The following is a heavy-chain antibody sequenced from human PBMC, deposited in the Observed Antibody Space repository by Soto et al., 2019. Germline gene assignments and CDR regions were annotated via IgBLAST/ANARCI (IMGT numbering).Heavy chain of an antibody. CDR2: MSYSGST. Sequence: PSETLSLTCTVSGGSISRYHWSWIRQPPGRGLEWIGYMSYSGSTNYNPSLKSRVTISADTSKNQLSLTVTSLTAADTAVYYCARSESGLDSGDVWGQGTLVTVSS. D-gene: IGHD5-12*01. CDR3: ARSESGLDSGDV. CDR1: GGSISRYH. V-gene: IGHV4-59*01. J-gene: IGHJ4*02.